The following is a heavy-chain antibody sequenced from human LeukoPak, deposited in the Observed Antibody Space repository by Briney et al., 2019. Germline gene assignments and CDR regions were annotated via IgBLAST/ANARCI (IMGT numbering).Heavy chain of an antibody. CDR3: ARKGALWFGELFHYMDV. D-gene: IGHD3-10*01. CDR1: GGTFSSYA. J-gene: IGHJ6*03. V-gene: IGHV1-69*13. Sequence: SVKVSCKASGGTFSSYAISWVRQAPGQGLEWMGGIIPIFGTANYAQKFRGRVTITADESTSTAYMELSSLRSEDTAVYYCARKGALWFGELFHYMDVWGKGTTVTVSS. CDR2: IIPIFGTA.